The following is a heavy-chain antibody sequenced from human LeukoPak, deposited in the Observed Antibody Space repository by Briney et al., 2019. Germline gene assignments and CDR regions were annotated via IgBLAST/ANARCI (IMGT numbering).Heavy chain of an antibody. V-gene: IGHV1-2*02. Sequence: ATVKVSCKASGYTFTGYYMHWVRQAPGQGLEWMGWINPNSGGTNYAQKFQGRVTMTRDTSISTAYMELSRLRSDDTAVYYCARGLITIFGVVIRNYFDYWGQGTLVTVSS. CDR2: INPNSGGT. D-gene: IGHD3-3*01. CDR3: ARGLITIFGVVIRNYFDY. J-gene: IGHJ4*02. CDR1: GYTFTGYY.